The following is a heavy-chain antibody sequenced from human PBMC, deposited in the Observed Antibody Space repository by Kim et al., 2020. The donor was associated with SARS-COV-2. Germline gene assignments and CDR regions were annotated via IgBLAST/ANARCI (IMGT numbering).Heavy chain of an antibody. CDR2: IYSGGSST. CDR1: GFTFSSYA. V-gene: IGHV3-23*03. Sequence: GGSLRLSCAASGFTFSSYAMSWVRQAPGKGLEWVSVIYSGGSSTYYADSVKGRFTISRDNSKNTLYLQMNSLRAEDTAVYYCAKGGSSRTHNWFDPWGQGTLVTVSS. CDR3: AKGGSSRTHNWFDP. D-gene: IGHD6-13*01. J-gene: IGHJ5*02.